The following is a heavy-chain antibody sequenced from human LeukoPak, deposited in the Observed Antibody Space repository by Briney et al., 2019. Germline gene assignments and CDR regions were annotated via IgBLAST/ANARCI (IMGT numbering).Heavy chain of an antibody. CDR3: ARDARGSYYDS. J-gene: IGHJ4*02. Sequence: GGSLRLSCAASGFIFNAYWMTWVRQTPGKGLEWVANINEDGSARYYVDSLKGRFTISRDNAMNSLYLQMNSLRGEDTAMYYCARDARGSYYDSWGQGTLVTVSS. CDR2: INEDGSAR. D-gene: IGHD1-26*01. V-gene: IGHV3-7*01. CDR1: GFIFNAYW.